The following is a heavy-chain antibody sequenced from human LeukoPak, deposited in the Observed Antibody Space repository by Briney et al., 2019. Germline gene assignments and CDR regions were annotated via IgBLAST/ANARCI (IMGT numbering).Heavy chain of an antibody. J-gene: IGHJ3*02. D-gene: IGHD3-22*01. CDR1: XXXXSSXA. CDR3: AKGIYDSSGYDAFDI. CDR2: ISGSGGST. Sequence: SXXLSCAASXXXXSSXAMSXVXKXPGKGXXWXSAISGSGGSTYYADSVKGRFTISRDNSKNTLYLQMNSLRAEDTAVYYCAKGIYDSSGYDAFDIWGQGTMVTVSS. V-gene: IGHV3-23*01.